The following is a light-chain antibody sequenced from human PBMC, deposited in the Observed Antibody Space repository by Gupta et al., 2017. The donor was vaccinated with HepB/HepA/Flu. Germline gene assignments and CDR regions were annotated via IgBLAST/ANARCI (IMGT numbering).Light chain of an antibody. CDR2: RNN. CDR3: AAWDDSLSAWV. J-gene: IGLJ3*02. Sequence: QSVLPYPPSASGTPGQRVTISCSGSSSNIGSNYVYWYQQLPGTAPKLLIYRNNQRPSGVPDRFSGSKSGASASLAISGLRSEDEADYYCAAWDDSLSAWVFGGGTKLTVL. CDR1: SSNIGSNY. V-gene: IGLV1-47*01.